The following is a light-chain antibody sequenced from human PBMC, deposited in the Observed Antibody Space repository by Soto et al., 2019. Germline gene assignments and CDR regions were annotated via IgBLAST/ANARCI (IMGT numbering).Light chain of an antibody. CDR3: QQYNSYSRT. J-gene: IGKJ1*01. V-gene: IGKV1-5*01. CDR2: DAS. CDR1: RSISDW. Sequence: DIQMTQSPSTLSPSVGDRVTITCRASRSISDWLAWYQQKPGKAPKLLIFDASNLKSGVPSRFSGSGSGTEFTLTISSLQPDDFATYYCQQYNSYSRTFGQGTKVDIK.